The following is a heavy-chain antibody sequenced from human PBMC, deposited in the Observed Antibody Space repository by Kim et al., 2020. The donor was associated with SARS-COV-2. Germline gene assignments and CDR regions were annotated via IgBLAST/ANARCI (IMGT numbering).Heavy chain of an antibody. Sequence: GESLKISCQTSGHNFNAYWIGWVRQVPGKGLEWMALLHPADSDTRYSPSFQGQVTMSPDKSISNAYLQWSSVEASDTAIYYCARLFSVYYDDSSSRSINPTPTNCFDPWGQRTLVTVSS. CDR3: ARLFSVYYDDSSSRSINPTPTNCFDP. CDR1: GHNFNAYW. D-gene: IGHD3-10*01. CDR2: LHPADSDT. J-gene: IGHJ5*02. V-gene: IGHV5-51*01.